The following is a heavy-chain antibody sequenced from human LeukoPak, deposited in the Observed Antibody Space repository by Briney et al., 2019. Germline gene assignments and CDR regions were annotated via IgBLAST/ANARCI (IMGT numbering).Heavy chain of an antibody. CDR2: IKKIIDGGTT. V-gene: IGHV3-15*01. CDR1: GFTFSNTW. J-gene: IGHJ4*02. CDR3: AAQGGSGDLRY. Sequence: GGSLRLSCAASGFTFSNTWMNWVRQPPGKWLECVRRIKKIIDGGTTDYAAPVKGRFTVSRDDSINTLYLQMSSLKTEDTAVYYCAAQGGSGDLRYWGQGTLVTVSS. D-gene: IGHD4-17*01.